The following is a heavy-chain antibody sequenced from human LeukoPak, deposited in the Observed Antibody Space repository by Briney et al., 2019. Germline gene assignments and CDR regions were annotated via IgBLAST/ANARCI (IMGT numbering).Heavy chain of an antibody. CDR2: INSDGSST. V-gene: IGHV3-74*01. CDR1: GFTFSSYW. Sequence: PGGSLRVSCAASGFTFSSYWMHWVRHAPGKGPVWVSRINSDGSSTRYADSVKGRFTISRDNAKNAVYLQMSSLTAEDTAVYYCARGYGDYQVGAYWGQGTLVTVPS. CDR3: ARGYGDYQVGAY. J-gene: IGHJ4*02. D-gene: IGHD4-17*01.